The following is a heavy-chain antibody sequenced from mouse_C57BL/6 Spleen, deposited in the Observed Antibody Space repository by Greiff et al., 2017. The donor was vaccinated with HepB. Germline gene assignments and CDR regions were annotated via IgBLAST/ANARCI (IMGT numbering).Heavy chain of an antibody. V-gene: IGHV5-9-1*02. J-gene: IGHJ4*01. Sequence: EVQGVESGEGLVKPGGSLKLSCAASGFTFSSYAMSWVRQTPEKRLEWVAYISSGGDYIYYADTVKGRFTISRDNARNTLYLQMSSLKSEDTAMYYCTRDRALLGLRKNYYAMDYWGQGTSVTVSS. D-gene: IGHD2-2*01. CDR2: ISSGGDYI. CDR3: TRDRALLGLRKNYYAMDY. CDR1: GFTFSSYA.